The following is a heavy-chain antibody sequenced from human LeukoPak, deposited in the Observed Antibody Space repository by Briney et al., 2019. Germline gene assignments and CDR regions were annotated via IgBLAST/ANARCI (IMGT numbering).Heavy chain of an antibody. D-gene: IGHD1-1*01. CDR2: ISYDGSNK. V-gene: IGHV3-30*18. Sequence: PGRSLRLSCAASGFTFSSYGMHWVRQAPGKGLEWVAVISYDGSNKYYADSVKGRFTISRDNSKNTLYLQMNSLRAEDTAVYYCAKDAQNGGQGTLVTVSS. J-gene: IGHJ4*02. CDR3: AKDAQN. CDR1: GFTFSSYG.